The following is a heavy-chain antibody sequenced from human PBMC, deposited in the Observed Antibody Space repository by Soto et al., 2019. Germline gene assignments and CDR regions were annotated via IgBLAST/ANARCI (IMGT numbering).Heavy chain of an antibody. V-gene: IGHV4-59*01. Sequence: QVQLQESGPGLVKPSETLSLTCAVSGDSISSYYCMWIRQPPGQGLESIGYLYYGRSANYNPSLKSRVTLSVDTSTNQCSMTLSSMTAADTAVYYCALRSMAVVPEYWGQGTLVTVSS. D-gene: IGHD3-22*01. CDR2: LYYGRSA. CDR1: GDSISSYY. J-gene: IGHJ4*02. CDR3: ALRSMAVVPEY.